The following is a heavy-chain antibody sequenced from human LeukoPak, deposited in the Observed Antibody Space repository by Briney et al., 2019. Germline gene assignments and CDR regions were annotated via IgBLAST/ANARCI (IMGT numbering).Heavy chain of an antibody. J-gene: IGHJ3*02. CDR2: IYHSGST. CDR1: GGSITSGGYY. D-gene: IGHD7-27*01. CDR3: ARAASWDLHDALDI. Sequence: PSQTLSLTCTISGGSITSGGYYWSWIRQPPGKGLEWIGYIYHSGSTYYTPSLKSRVTISVDKSNNQFSLNLSSVTAADTAVYYCARAASWDLHDALDIWGQGTMVTVSS. V-gene: IGHV4-30-2*01.